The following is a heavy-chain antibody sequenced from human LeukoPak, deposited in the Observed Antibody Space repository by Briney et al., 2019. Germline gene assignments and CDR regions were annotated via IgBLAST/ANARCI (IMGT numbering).Heavy chain of an antibody. CDR3: ARDFRPTPPRDSSGYYYTFSDY. J-gene: IGHJ4*02. CDR1: GYTFTGYY. Sequence: ASVKVSCKASGYTFTGYYMHWVRQAPGQGLEWMGWINPNSGGTNYAQKFQGRVTMTRDTSISTAYMELSRLRSDDTAVYYCARDFRPTPPRDSSGYYYTFSDYWGQGTLVTVSS. D-gene: IGHD3-22*01. V-gene: IGHV1-2*02. CDR2: INPNSGGT.